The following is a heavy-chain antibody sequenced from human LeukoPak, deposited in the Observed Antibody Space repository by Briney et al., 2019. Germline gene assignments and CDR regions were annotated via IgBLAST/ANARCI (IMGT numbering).Heavy chain of an antibody. J-gene: IGHJ4*02. Sequence: GASVKVSCKASGGTFSSYAISWVRQAPGQGLEWMGGIIPIFATANYAQKFQGRVTMTRDMSTSTVYMELSSLRSEDTAVYYCARGQSSTSHPGAFDYWGQGTLVTVSS. CDR1: GGTFSSYA. D-gene: IGHD2-2*01. CDR2: IIPIFATA. CDR3: ARGQSSTSHPGAFDY. V-gene: IGHV1-69*05.